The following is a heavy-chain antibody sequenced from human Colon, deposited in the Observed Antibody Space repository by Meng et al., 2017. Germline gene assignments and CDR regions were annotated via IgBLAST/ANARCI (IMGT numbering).Heavy chain of an antibody. J-gene: IGHJ4*02. CDR1: GFSFSSFS. D-gene: IGHD4-23*01. CDR3: MKRSAVGEHPPFEN. CDR2: ITNRTAP. Sequence: GESLKISCAASGFSFSSFSMSWVRRAPGKGLEWVSTITNRTAPWYTNSVEGRFTISRDTSKNMLYLQLNSLRVEDTAVYYCMKRSAVGEHPPFENWGQGTLVTVSS. V-gene: IGHV3-23*01.